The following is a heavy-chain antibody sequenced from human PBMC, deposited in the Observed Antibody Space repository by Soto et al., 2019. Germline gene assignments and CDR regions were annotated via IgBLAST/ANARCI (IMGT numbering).Heavy chain of an antibody. CDR3: ARTNYYDNSFDI. CDR1: GGSIRSGGYY. CDR2: ISYSGST. D-gene: IGHD3-22*01. J-gene: IGHJ3*02. V-gene: IGHV4-30-4*01. Sequence: QVQLQESGPGLVKPSQTLSLTCTVSGGSIRSGGYYGSWIRQPPGKGLEWIGYISYSGSTLYIPSLKSRLTISVDTSNSQFSLKLSSVTAADTGMYYCARTNYYDNSFDIWGQGTMVTVSS.